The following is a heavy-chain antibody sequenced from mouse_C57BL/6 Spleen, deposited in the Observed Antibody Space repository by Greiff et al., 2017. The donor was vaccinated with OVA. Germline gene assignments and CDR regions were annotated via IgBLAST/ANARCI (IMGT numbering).Heavy chain of an antibody. V-gene: IGHV5-16*01. D-gene: IGHD2-1*01. CDR1: GFTFSDYY. CDR2: INYDGSST. CDR3: AREEIYGNSWFAY. J-gene: IGHJ3*01. Sequence: EVKLVESEGGLVQPGSSMKLSCTASGFTFSDYYMAWVRQVPEKGLEWVANINYDGSSTYYLDSLKSRFIISRDNAKNILYLQMSSLKSEDTATYYCAREEIYGNSWFAYWGQGTLVTVSA.